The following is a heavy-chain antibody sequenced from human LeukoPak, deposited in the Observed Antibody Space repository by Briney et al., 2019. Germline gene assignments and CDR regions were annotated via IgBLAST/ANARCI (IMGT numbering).Heavy chain of an antibody. D-gene: IGHD2-2*01. V-gene: IGHV4-4*07. Sequence: KPSETLSLTCTVSGGSISSYYWSWIRQPAGKGLEWIGRIYTSGSTNYNPSLQSRVTLSVDTSKSQFSLKMSSVTAADKAVYYCARDGLIGSSSLSWIEYYYYYMDVWGKGTTVTVSS. CDR1: GGSISSYY. CDR3: ARDGLIGSSSLSWIEYYYYYMDV. J-gene: IGHJ6*03. CDR2: IYTSGST.